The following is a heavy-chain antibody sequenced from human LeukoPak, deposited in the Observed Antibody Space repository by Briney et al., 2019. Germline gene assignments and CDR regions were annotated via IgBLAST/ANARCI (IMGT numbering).Heavy chain of an antibody. J-gene: IGHJ6*03. D-gene: IGHD3-3*01. CDR3: ARGAPITIFGVVDYYMDV. V-gene: IGHV4-38-2*02. Sequence: PSETLSLTCTVSGYSISSGYYWGWIRQPPGKGLEWIGSIYHSGSTYYNPSLKSRVTISVDTSKNQFSLKLSSVTAAGTAVYYCARGAPITIFGVVDYYMDVWGKGTTVTVSS. CDR1: GYSISSGYY. CDR2: IYHSGST.